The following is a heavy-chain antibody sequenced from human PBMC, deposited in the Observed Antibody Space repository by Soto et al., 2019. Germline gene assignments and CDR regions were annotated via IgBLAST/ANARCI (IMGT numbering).Heavy chain of an antibody. CDR3: ARHQGYSGVGPF. CDR1: GASISTNGHY. J-gene: IGHJ3*01. D-gene: IGHD1-26*01. Sequence: QLQLQESGPGLVKPSETLSLTCTVSGASISTNGHYWGLIRQPPGKGLEWIGSMYYGGSMYYSPSLKSRVTMSVDTSKNQFSLKLSSVTAADTAVYYCARHQGYSGVGPFWGQGTMVTVSS. V-gene: IGHV4-39*01. CDR2: MYYGGSM.